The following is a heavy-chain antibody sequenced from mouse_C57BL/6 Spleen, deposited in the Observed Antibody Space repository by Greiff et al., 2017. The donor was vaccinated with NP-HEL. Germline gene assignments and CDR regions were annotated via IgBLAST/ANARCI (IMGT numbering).Heavy chain of an antibody. CDR3: ATGTGTDWYYDV. J-gene: IGHJ1*03. CDR2: IFPGSGST. V-gene: IGHV1-75*01. Sequence: QVHVKQSGPELVKPGASVKISCKASGYTFTDYYINWVKQRPGQGLEWIGWIFPGSGSTYYNEKFKGKATLTVDKSSSTAYMLLSSLTSEDSAVYFCATGTGTDWYYDVWGTGTTVTVSS. CDR1: GYTFTDYY. D-gene: IGHD4-1*01.